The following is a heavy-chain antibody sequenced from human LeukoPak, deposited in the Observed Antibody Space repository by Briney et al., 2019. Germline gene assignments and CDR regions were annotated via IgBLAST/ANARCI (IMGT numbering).Heavy chain of an antibody. CDR2: TTANGDWA. CDR3: AKDLNGDYIGAFDF. V-gene: IGHV3-23*01. CDR1: GFTFSSYA. Sequence: GGSLRLSCAASGFTFSSYAMMWLRQAPGKGLEWVSATTANGDWALYADSVKGRFTISRDNSKNTLYLQMSSLRAEDTAVYYRAKDLNGDYIGAFDFWGQGTTVTVSS. J-gene: IGHJ3*01. D-gene: IGHD4-17*01.